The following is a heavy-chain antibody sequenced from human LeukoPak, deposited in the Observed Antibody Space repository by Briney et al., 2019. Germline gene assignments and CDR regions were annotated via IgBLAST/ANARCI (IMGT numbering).Heavy chain of an antibody. V-gene: IGHV4-34*01. CDR3: ARHSPVGIFYFDY. CDR1: GGSFSGYY. Sequence: PSETLSLTCAVYGGSFSGYYWSWIRQPPGKGLEWIGEINHSGSTNYNPSLKSRVTISVDTSKNQFSLKLSSVTAADTAVYYCARHSPVGIFYFDYWGQGTLVTASS. CDR2: INHSGST. D-gene: IGHD1-26*01. J-gene: IGHJ4*02.